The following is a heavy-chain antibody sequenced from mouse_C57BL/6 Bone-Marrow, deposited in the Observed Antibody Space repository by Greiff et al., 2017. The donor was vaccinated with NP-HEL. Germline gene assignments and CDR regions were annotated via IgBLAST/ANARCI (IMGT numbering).Heavy chain of an antibody. V-gene: IGHV8-8*01. CDR3: ARIPPYYDYDGVDY. CDR2: IWWDDDK. CDR1: GFSLSTFGMG. D-gene: IGHD2-4*01. Sequence: QVTLKECGPGILQPSQTLSLTCSFSGFSLSTFGMGVGWIRQPSGKGLEWLAHIWWDDDKYYNPALKSRLTISKDTSKNQVFLKIANVDTADTATYYCARIPPYYDYDGVDYWGQGTTLTVSS. J-gene: IGHJ2*01.